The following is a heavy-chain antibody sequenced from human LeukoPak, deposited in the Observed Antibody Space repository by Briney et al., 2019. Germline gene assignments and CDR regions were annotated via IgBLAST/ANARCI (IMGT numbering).Heavy chain of an antibody. Sequence: ASVKVSCKASGYTFTGYYMHWVRQAPGQGLEWMGWINPNSGGTNYAQKFQGRVTMTRDTSISTAYMELSRLRSDDTAVYYCARGQGPIVAGHEDVWGQGTLVTVSS. D-gene: IGHD5-12*01. CDR3: ARGQGPIVAGHEDV. CDR2: INPNSGGT. V-gene: IGHV1-2*02. CDR1: GYTFTGYY. J-gene: IGHJ4*02.